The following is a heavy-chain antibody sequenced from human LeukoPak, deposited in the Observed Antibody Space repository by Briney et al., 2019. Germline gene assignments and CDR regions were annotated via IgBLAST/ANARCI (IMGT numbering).Heavy chain of an antibody. Sequence: SETLSLTCTVSGGSISSSSYYWGWIRQPPGKGLEWIGEINHSGSTNYNPSLKSRVTISVDTSKNQFSLKLSSVTAADTAVYYCARDSSGAFDIWGRGTMVTVSS. J-gene: IGHJ3*02. CDR3: ARDSSGAFDI. V-gene: IGHV4-39*07. CDR1: GGSISSSSYY. CDR2: INHSGST.